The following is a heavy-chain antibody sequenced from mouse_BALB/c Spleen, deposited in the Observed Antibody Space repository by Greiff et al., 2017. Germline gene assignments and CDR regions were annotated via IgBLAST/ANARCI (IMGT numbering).Heavy chain of an antibody. D-gene: IGHD6-1*01. Sequence: VQLQQSGAELARPGASVKLSCKASGYTFTSYWMQWVKQRPGQGLEWIGAIYPGDGDTRYTQKFKGKATLTADKSSSTAYMQLSSLASEDSAVYYGARALPSYYFDYWGQGTTLTVSS. CDR2: IYPGDGDT. V-gene: IGHV1-87*01. J-gene: IGHJ2*01. CDR1: GYTFTSYW. CDR3: ARALPSYYFDY.